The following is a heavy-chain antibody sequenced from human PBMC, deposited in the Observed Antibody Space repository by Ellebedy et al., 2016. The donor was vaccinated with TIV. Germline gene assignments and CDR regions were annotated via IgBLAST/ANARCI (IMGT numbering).Heavy chain of an antibody. CDR3: ARGSYSSGYYPWGYYYGMDV. Sequence: ASVKVSCKASGYTFTSYAMNWVRQAPGQGLEWMGWINTNTGNPTYAQGFTGRFVFSLDTSVSTAYLQICSLKAEDTAVYYCARGSYSSGYYPWGYYYGMDVWGQGTTVTVSS. CDR2: INTNTGNP. D-gene: IGHD3-22*01. CDR1: GYTFTSYA. J-gene: IGHJ6*02. V-gene: IGHV7-4-1*01.